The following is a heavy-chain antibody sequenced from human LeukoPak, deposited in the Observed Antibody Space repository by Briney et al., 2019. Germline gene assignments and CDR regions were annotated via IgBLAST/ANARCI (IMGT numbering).Heavy chain of an antibody. CDR3: ARHKYNNGWWGGDY. J-gene: IGHJ4*02. CDR2: IYPGDSDT. CDR1: GYSFTTYW. D-gene: IGHD6-19*01. V-gene: IGHV5-51*01. Sequence: GESLKVSCKGSGYSFTTYWIGWVRQMPGKGLEWMGIIYPGDSDTRYSPSFQGHVTISADKSISTAYLQWSSLKASDTAMYYCARHKYNNGWWGGDYWGQGTLVTVSS.